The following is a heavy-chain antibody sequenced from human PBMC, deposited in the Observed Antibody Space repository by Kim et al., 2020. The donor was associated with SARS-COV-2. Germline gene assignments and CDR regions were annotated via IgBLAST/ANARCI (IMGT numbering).Heavy chain of an antibody. CDR3: ARHFDWLLPAYIDY. J-gene: IGHJ4*02. Sequence: PPPQRRVTISVDTSKNEFSLKLSCVTAADTAVYYCARHFDWLLPAYIDYWGQGTLVTVSS. D-gene: IGHD3-9*01. V-gene: IGHV4-39*01.